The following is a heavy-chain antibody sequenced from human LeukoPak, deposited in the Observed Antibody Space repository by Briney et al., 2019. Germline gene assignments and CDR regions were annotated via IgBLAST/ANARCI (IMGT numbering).Heavy chain of an antibody. CDR1: GFTFSTSS. V-gene: IGHV3-48*04. J-gene: IGHJ4*02. CDR2: IRGSSNTI. Sequence: PGGSLRLSCATSGFTFSTSSMSWVRQAPGEGLEWVSYIRGSSNTIYYADSVRGRFTISRDNAKNSLYLQMNSLRAEDTAVYFCARAYGVAFDYWGQGVLVTVSS. D-gene: IGHD2-8*01. CDR3: ARAYGVAFDY.